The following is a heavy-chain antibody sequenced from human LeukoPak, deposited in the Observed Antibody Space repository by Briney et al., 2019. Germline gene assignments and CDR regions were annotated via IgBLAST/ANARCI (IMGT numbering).Heavy chain of an antibody. Sequence: PGGSPRLSCAASGFTFSSYAMSWVRQAPGKGLEWVSAISGSGGSTYYADSVKGRFTISRDNSKNTLYLQMNSLRAEDTAVYYCARGSGTGWYFDYWGQGTLVTVSS. J-gene: IGHJ4*02. CDR2: ISGSGGST. CDR1: GFTFSSYA. D-gene: IGHD3-10*01. CDR3: ARGSGTGWYFDY. V-gene: IGHV3-23*01.